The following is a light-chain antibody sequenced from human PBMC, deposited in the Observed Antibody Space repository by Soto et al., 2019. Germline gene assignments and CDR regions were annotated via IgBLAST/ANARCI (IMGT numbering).Light chain of an antibody. V-gene: IGKV3-15*01. CDR1: QSVWSN. CDR3: QQNDNRSPLT. Sequence: EVVMTQFPATLSVSPGGRATLSCRASQSVWSNLAWYQQKPGQAPRLLIYGASTRASGTPAKLRSSGSGTEFTLTINSLQTGDFGVYYCQQNDNRSPLTFGGGTKVEI. J-gene: IGKJ4*01. CDR2: GAS.